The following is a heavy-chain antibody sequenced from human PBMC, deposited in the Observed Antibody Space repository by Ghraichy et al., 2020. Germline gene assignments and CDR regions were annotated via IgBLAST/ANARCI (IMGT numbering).Heavy chain of an antibody. CDR3: ARGRLLIFGVVIAEFDP. J-gene: IGHJ5*02. Sequence: SETLSLTCAVYGGSFSGYYWSWIRQPPGKGLEWIGEINHSGSTNYNPSLKSRVTISVDTSKNQFSLKLSSVTAADTAVYYCARGRLLIFGVVIAEFDPWGQGTLVTVSS. V-gene: IGHV4-34*01. CDR1: GGSFSGYY. CDR2: INHSGST. D-gene: IGHD3-3*01.